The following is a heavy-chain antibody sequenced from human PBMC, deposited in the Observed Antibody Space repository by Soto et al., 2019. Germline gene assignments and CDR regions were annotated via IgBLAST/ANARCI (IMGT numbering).Heavy chain of an antibody. D-gene: IGHD6-19*01. V-gene: IGHV4-34*01. CDR3: ARLQYSSGWYGWFDP. CDR2: INHSGST. CDR1: GGSFSGYY. Sequence: SETLSLTCAVYGGSFSGYYWSWIRQPPGKGLEWIGEINHSGSTNYNPSLKSRVTISVDTSKNQFSLKLSSVTAADTAVYYCARLQYSSGWYGWFDPWGQGTLVTVS. J-gene: IGHJ5*02.